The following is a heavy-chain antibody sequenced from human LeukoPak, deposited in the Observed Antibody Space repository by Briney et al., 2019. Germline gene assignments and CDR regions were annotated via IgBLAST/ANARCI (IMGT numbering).Heavy chain of an antibody. CDR1: GYTLTELS. CDR2: IIPILGIA. J-gene: IGHJ5*02. V-gene: IGHV1-69*04. D-gene: IGHD3-16*02. Sequence: ASVKVSCKVSGYTLTELSMHWVRQAPGQGREWRGRIIPILGIANYAQKFQGRVTITADKSTSTAYMELSSLRSEDTAVYYCARGYVWGSYHLNWFDPWGQGTLVTVSS. CDR3: ARGYVWGSYHLNWFDP.